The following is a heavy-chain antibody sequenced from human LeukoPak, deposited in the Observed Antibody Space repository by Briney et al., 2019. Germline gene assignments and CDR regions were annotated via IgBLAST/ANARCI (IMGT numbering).Heavy chain of an antibody. V-gene: IGHV3-23*01. Sequence: PGGSLRLSCAASGFTFSSYAMSWVRQAPGKGLEWVSAISGSGGSTYYADSVKGRFTISRDNSKNTLYLQMNSLRTEDTAVYYCAKDSQQWLDPGGFWFDPWGQGTLVTVSS. CDR1: GFTFSSYA. D-gene: IGHD6-19*01. CDR2: ISGSGGST. J-gene: IGHJ5*02. CDR3: AKDSQQWLDPGGFWFDP.